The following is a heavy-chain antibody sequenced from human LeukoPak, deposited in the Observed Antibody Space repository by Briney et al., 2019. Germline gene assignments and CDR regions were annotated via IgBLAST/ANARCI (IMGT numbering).Heavy chain of an antibody. V-gene: IGHV3-53*01. CDR1: GFTVSSNY. D-gene: IGHD4-23*01. Sequence: GGSLRLSCAASGFTVSSNYMSWVRQAPGKGLEWVSVIYSGGSTYYADSVKGRFTISRDNSKNTLYLQMNSLRAEDTAVYHCARDPPTVGLDYWGQGTLVTVSS. J-gene: IGHJ4*02. CDR2: IYSGGST. CDR3: ARDPPTVGLDY.